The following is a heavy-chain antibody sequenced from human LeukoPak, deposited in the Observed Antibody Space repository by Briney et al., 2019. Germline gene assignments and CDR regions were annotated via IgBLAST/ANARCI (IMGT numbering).Heavy chain of an antibody. J-gene: IGHJ4*02. D-gene: IGHD4-11*01. V-gene: IGHV3-33*06. Sequence: GGSLRLSCAASDFAFSSYAMSWVRQAPGKGLEWVAVIWYDGSNKYYADSVKGRFTISRDNSKNTLYLQMNSLRAEDTAVYYCAKENTVIDRSFDYWGQGTLVTVSS. CDR3: AKENTVIDRSFDY. CDR1: DFAFSSYA. CDR2: IWYDGSNK.